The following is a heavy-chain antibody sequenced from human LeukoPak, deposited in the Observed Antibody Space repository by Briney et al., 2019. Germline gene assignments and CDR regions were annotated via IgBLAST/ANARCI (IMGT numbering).Heavy chain of an antibody. J-gene: IGHJ2*01. CDR2: ISAYNGNT. CDR1: GYTFTSYG. Sequence: ASVKVSCKASGYTFTSYGISWVRQAPGQGLEWMGWISAYNGNTNYAQKFQGRVTMTRDTSTSTVYMELSSLRSEDTAVYYCARDQGSSGYYTYWYFDLWGRGTLVTVSS. CDR3: ARDQGSSGYYTYWYFDL. D-gene: IGHD3-22*01. V-gene: IGHV1-18*01.